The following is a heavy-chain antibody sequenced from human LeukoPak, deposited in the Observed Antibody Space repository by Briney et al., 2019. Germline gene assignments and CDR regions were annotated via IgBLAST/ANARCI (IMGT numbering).Heavy chain of an antibody. Sequence: SSETLSLTCAVYGGSFSGYYWSWIRQPPGKGLEWIGEINHSGSTNYSPSLKSRVTISLDTSRNQFSLKLNSVTAADTAVYYCAKSNGYGLVDIWGQGTMVTVSS. D-gene: IGHD3-10*01. CDR2: INHSGST. CDR1: GGSFSGYY. J-gene: IGHJ3*02. CDR3: AKSNGYGLVDI. V-gene: IGHV4-34*01.